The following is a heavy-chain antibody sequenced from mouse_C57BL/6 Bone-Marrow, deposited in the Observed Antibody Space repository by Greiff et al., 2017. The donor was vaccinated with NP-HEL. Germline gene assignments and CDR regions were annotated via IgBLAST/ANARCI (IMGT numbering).Heavy chain of an antibody. CDR2: IDPSDSET. J-gene: IGHJ4*01. Sequence: QVQLQQPGAELVRPGSSVKLSCKASGYTFTSYWMHWVKQRPIQGLEWIGNIDPSDSETHYNQKFKDKATLTVDKSSSTAYMQLSSLTSEDSAVYYCAIRRGSSGYYYAMDYWGQGTSVTVSS. CDR3: AIRRGSSGYYYAMDY. V-gene: IGHV1-52*01. D-gene: IGHD3-2*02. CDR1: GYTFTSYW.